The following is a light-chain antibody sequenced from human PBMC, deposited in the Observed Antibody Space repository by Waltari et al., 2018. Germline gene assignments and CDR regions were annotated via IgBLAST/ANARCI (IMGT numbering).Light chain of an antibody. V-gene: IGKV3-20*01. J-gene: IGKJ2*03. CDR3: QQFGSSSFS. Sequence: EIVLTQSPGTLSLSPGERAALSCRASERVDSRYLAWYQQKPGQAPSLLIDSTSSRATGIPDRFSGSGSGTDFTLTITKLEPEDFAVYYCQQFGSSSFSFGQGTKLEIK. CDR2: STS. CDR1: ERVDSRY.